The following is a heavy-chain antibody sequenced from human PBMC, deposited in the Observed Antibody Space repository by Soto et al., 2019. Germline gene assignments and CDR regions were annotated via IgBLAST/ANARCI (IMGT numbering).Heavy chain of an antibody. CDR2: ISTYNGDT. Sequence: QVHLVQSGAEVKKPGASVKVSCKASGYSFSNYGISWVREAPGQGLEWMGWISTYNGDTDYPQKVQGRVTMTTDTSTSTAYLELRSLSSDDTAVYYCARDRGYYESTGSLGRALEVWGQGTMVTVSS. V-gene: IGHV1-18*01. D-gene: IGHD3-22*01. CDR3: ARDRGYYESTGSLGRALEV. CDR1: GYSFSNYG. J-gene: IGHJ3*01.